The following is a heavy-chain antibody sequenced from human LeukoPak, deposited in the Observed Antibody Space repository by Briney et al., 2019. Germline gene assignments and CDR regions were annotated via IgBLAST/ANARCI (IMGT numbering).Heavy chain of an antibody. Sequence: ASVKVSCKASGYTFTGYYMHWVRQAPGQGLEWMGWINPNSGGTNYAQKFQGRVTRTRDTSISTAYMELSSLRSEDTAVYYCATQRPRTDIVVVPAATELGYWGQGTLVTVSS. CDR1: GYTFTGYY. V-gene: IGHV1-2*02. CDR3: ATQRPRTDIVVVPAATELGY. D-gene: IGHD2-2*01. J-gene: IGHJ4*02. CDR2: INPNSGGT.